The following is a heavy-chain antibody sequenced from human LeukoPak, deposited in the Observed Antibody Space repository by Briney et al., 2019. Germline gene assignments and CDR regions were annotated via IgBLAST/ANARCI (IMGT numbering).Heavy chain of an antibody. CDR3: ARDDFWSGYPFDY. CDR2: ISGSGGST. V-gene: IGHV3-23*01. J-gene: IGHJ4*02. D-gene: IGHD3-3*01. CDR1: GFTFSSYA. Sequence: GGSLRLSCAASGFTFSSYAMSWVRQAPGKGLEWVSAISGSGGSTYYADSVKGRFTISRDNSKNTLYLQMNSLRAEDTAVYYCARDDFWSGYPFDYWGQGTLVTVSS.